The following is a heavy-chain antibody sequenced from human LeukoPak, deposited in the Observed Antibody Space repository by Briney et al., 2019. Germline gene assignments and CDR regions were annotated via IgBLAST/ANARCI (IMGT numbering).Heavy chain of an antibody. CDR1: GFTFSRYW. Sequence: GGSLRLSCAASGFTFSRYWMSWVRQAPGKGLEWVSTISGSSGSTYYADSVKGRFTISRDNSKNTLYLQMNSLRAEDTAVYYCARDRGIVGASLDYWGQGTLVTVSS. J-gene: IGHJ4*02. D-gene: IGHD1-26*01. V-gene: IGHV3-23*01. CDR3: ARDRGIVGASLDY. CDR2: ISGSSGST.